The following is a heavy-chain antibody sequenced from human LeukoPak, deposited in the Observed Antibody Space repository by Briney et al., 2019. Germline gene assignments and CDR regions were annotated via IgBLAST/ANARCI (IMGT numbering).Heavy chain of an antibody. D-gene: IGHD6-19*01. V-gene: IGHV1-69*04. CDR1: GGTFSSYA. CDR3: SSVLSGIAVAGSFDP. J-gene: IGHJ5*02. CDR2: IIPFLGIA. Sequence: ASVKVSCKASGGTFSSYAISWVRQAPGQGLEWMGRIIPFLGIANYAQKFQGRVTITADKSTSTAYMELSSLRPEDTAVYYCSSVLSGIAVAGSFDPWGQGTLVTVSS.